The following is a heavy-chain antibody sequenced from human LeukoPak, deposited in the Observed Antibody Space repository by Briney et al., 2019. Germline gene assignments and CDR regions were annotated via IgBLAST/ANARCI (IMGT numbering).Heavy chain of an antibody. CDR3: ARVIVSGYYDAFDM. J-gene: IGHJ3*02. V-gene: IGHV3-53*01. D-gene: IGHD3-3*01. CDR2: IYSGGST. Sequence: QPGGSLRLSCAASGFTVSSNYMSWVRQAPGTGLEWVSIIYSGGSTYYADSVKGRFTISRDNSKNTLYLQMDGLRAEDTAVYHCARVIVSGYYDAFDMWGQGTMVTVSS. CDR1: GFTVSSNY.